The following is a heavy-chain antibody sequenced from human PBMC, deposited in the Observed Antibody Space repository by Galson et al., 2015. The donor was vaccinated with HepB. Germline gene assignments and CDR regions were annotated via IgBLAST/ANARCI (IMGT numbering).Heavy chain of an antibody. CDR2: IDPSDSYT. CDR3: ARLTVGPGSLKDLYYYYGMDV. CDR1: GYSFTSYW. D-gene: IGHD3-10*01. Sequence: QSGAEVKKPGESLRISCKGSGYSFTSYWISWVRQMPGKGLEWMGRIDPSDSYTNYSPSFQGHVTISADESISTAYLQWSSLKASDTAMYYCARLTVGPGSLKDLYYYYGMDVWGQGTTVTVSS. V-gene: IGHV5-10-1*01. J-gene: IGHJ6*02.